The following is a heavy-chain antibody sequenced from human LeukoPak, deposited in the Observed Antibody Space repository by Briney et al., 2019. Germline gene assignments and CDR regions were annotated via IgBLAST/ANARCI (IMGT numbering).Heavy chain of an antibody. CDR3: AASSRFVVVTAIRYYYYGMDV. D-gene: IGHD2-21*02. Sequence: SETLSLTCAVYGGSFSGYYWSWIHQPPGKGLEWIGEINHSGSTNYNPSLKSRVTISVDTSKNQFSLKLSSVTAADTAVYYCAASSRFVVVTAIRYYYYGMDVWGQGTTVTVSS. CDR1: GGSFSGYY. J-gene: IGHJ6*02. CDR2: INHSGST. V-gene: IGHV4-34*01.